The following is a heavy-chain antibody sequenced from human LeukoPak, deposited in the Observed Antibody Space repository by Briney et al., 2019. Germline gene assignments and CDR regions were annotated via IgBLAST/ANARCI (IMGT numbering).Heavy chain of an antibody. D-gene: IGHD3-9*01. V-gene: IGHV4-59*08. J-gene: IGHJ4*02. CDR3: ARQKSSYYDILTGYSYFDY. CDR2: IYYSGST. CDR1: GGSISSYY. Sequence: SETLSLTCTVSGGSISSYYWSWIRQPPGKGLEWIGYIYYSGSTNYNPSLKSRVTISVDTSKNQFSLKLSSVTAADTAVYYCARQKSSYYDILTGYSYFDYWGQGTLVTVSS.